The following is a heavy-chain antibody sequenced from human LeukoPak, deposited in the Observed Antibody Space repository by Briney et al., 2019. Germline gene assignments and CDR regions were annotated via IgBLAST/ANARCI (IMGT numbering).Heavy chain of an antibody. CDR1: GGSFSGYY. CDR2: INHSGST. D-gene: IGHD5-18*01. Sequence: SETLSLTCAVYGGSFSGYYWSWIRQPPGKGLEWIGEINHSGSTNYNPSLKSRVTISVDTSKNQFPLKLSSVTAADTAVYYCAKSSYSIFDYWGQGTLVTVSS. CDR3: AKSSYSIFDY. J-gene: IGHJ4*02. V-gene: IGHV4-34*01.